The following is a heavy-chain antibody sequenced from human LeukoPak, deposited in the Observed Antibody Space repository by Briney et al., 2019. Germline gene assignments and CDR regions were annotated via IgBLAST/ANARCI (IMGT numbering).Heavy chain of an antibody. CDR2: ISSSSSYI. V-gene: IGHV3-21*01. CDR1: GFTFSSYS. J-gene: IGHJ4*02. Sequence: PGGSLRLFCAASGFTFSSYSMNWVRQAPGKGLEWVSSISSSSSYIYYADSVKGRFTISRDNAKNSLYLQMNSLRAEDTAVYYCARAPGYSSTNYFFDYWGQGILVTVSS. D-gene: IGHD6-13*01. CDR3: ARAPGYSSTNYFFDY.